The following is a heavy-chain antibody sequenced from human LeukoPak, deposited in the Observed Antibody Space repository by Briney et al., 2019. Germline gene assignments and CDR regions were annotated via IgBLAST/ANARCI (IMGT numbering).Heavy chain of an antibody. J-gene: IGHJ6*02. D-gene: IGHD6-13*01. CDR1: GGSISSYY. CDR2: IYHSGST. V-gene: IGHV4-59*01. Sequence: PSETLSLTCTVSGGSISSYYWSWIRQPPGKGLEWIGYIYHSGSTNYNPSLKSRVTISVDTSKNQFSLKLSSVTAADTAVYYCARDRGFTAAAGYCYYGMDVWGQGTTVTVSS. CDR3: ARDRGFTAAAGYCYYGMDV.